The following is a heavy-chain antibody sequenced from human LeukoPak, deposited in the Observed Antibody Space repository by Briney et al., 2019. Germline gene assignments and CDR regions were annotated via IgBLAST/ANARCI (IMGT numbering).Heavy chain of an antibody. J-gene: IGHJ3*01. CDR1: GFSSRDHY. Sequence: GGSLRLSCAASGFSSRDHYLIWIRQAPGKGLEWLASVSSTGINVSYADSVKGRFTISRDDAKNSLFLQMTSRRGEDTALYYCARARFGEPYDAYLWGQGTMVTVSS. CDR2: VSSTGINV. CDR3: ARARFGEPYDAYL. D-gene: IGHD3-10*01. V-gene: IGHV3-11*01.